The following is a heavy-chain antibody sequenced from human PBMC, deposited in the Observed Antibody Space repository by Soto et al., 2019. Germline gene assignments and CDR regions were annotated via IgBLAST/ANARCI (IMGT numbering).Heavy chain of an antibody. CDR2: ISSSSSYI. CDR3: AREIVLMVYGRSNWFDP. V-gene: IGHV3-21*01. J-gene: IGHJ5*02. Sequence: PGGSLRLSCAASGFTFSSYSMNWVRQAPGKGLEWVSSISSSSSYIYYADSVKGRFTISRDNAKNSLYLQMNSLRAEDTAVYYCAREIVLMVYGRSNWFDPWGQGTLVTVSS. D-gene: IGHD2-8*01. CDR1: GFTFSSYS.